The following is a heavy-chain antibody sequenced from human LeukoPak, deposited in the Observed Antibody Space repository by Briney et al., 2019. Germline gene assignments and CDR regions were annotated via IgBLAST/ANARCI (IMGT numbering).Heavy chain of an antibody. CDR2: ISSSGSTI. V-gene: IGHV3-11*01. D-gene: IGHD1-1*01. Sequence: GGSLRLSCAASGFTFSDYYMSWIRQAPGKGLEWVSYISSSGSTIYYADSVKGRFTISRDNAKNSLYLQMNSLRAEDTAVYYCATSPPFAVTTYYFDYWGQGTLVTVSS. CDR1: GFTFSDYY. CDR3: ATSPPFAVTTYYFDY. J-gene: IGHJ4*02.